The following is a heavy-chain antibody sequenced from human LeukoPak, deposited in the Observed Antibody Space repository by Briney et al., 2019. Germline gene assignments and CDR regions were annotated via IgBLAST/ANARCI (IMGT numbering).Heavy chain of an antibody. V-gene: IGHV4-61*01. Sequence: SETLSLTCTVSGGSVSSDTYYWSWIRQPPGKGLEYIGYIYNIGSTNYNPSLKSRVTISVDTSKNQFSLKLTSVTAADTAVYYCARVGYCVGECPDYWGQGTLVTVSS. J-gene: IGHJ4*02. CDR2: IYNIGST. CDR1: GGSVSSDTYY. D-gene: IGHD2-21*01. CDR3: ARVGYCVGECPDY.